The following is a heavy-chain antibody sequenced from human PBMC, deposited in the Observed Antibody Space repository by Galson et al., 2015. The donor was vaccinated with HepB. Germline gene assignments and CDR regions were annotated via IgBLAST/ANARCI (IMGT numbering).Heavy chain of an antibody. CDR2: ISGSGGST. J-gene: IGHJ5*02. Sequence: SLRLSCAASGFTFSSYAMSWVRQAPGKGLEWVSAISGSGGSTYYADSVKGRFTISRDNSKNTLYLQMNSLRAEDTAVYYCAKDRVEGQQLVLFWFDPWGQGTLVTVSS. CDR1: GFTFSSYA. V-gene: IGHV3-23*01. CDR3: AKDRVEGQQLVLFWFDP. D-gene: IGHD6-13*01.